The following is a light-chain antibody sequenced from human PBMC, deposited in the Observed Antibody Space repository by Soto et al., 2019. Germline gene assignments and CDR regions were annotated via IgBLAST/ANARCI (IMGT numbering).Light chain of an antibody. V-gene: IGKV3-15*01. Sequence: EIVMTQSPATLSVSRGESATLSCSASQSISSSKLAWYQQNPGQAPRLLMYGASTRATGIPARFSGSGSGTEFTLTISSLQSEDFAVYYCQQYNNWPLTFGGGTKVDIK. CDR1: QSISSS. CDR2: GAS. J-gene: IGKJ4*01. CDR3: QQYNNWPLT.